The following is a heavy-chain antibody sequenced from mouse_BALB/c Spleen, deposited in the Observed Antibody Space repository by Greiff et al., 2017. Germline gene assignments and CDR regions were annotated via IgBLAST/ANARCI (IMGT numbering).Heavy chain of an antibody. V-gene: IGHV2-9*02. CDR2: IWAGGST. D-gene: IGHD2-4*01. J-gene: IGHJ4*01. Sequence: VQLVESGPGLVAPSQSLSITCTVSGFSLTSYGVHWVRQPPGKGLEWLGVIWAGGSTNYNSAVMSRLSISKDNSKSQVFLKMNSLQTDDTAMYYCARGSYYDYDDAMDYWGQGTSVTVSS. CDR3: ARGSYYDYDDAMDY. CDR1: GFSLTSYG.